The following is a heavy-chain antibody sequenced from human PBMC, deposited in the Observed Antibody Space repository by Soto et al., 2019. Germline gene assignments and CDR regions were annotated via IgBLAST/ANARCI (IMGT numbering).Heavy chain of an antibody. CDR1: GFTFDDYA. V-gene: IGHV3-43*02. Sequence: GGSLRLSCAASGFTFDDYAMHWVRQAPGKGLEWVSLISGDGGSTYYADSVKGRFTISRDNSKNPLYLQMNSLRTEDTALYYCAKVKYSSSWYYFDYWGQGTLVTVSS. J-gene: IGHJ4*02. CDR3: AKVKYSSSWYYFDY. CDR2: ISGDGGST. D-gene: IGHD6-13*01.